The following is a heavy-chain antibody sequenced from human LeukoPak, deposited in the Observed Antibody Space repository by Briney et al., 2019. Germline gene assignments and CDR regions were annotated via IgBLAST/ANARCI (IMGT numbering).Heavy chain of an antibody. CDR3: ARRGRGTYYYFDY. D-gene: IGHD1-26*01. Sequence: ASVKVSCKASGYTFTRYGMSWVRQAPGQGLEWMGWISGSNGNTNYAQKLQGRVTMTTDTSTGTAYMELRSLRSDDTAVYYCARRGRGTYYYFDYWGQGTLVTVSS. CDR2: ISGSNGNT. J-gene: IGHJ4*02. V-gene: IGHV1-18*01. CDR1: GYTFTRYG.